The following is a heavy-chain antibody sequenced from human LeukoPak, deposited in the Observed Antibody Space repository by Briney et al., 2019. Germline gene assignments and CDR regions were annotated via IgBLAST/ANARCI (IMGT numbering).Heavy chain of an antibody. CDR2: IYYSGST. J-gene: IGHJ1*01. CDR1: GGSISSYY. CDR3: AREGDERYCSSTSCQGYFQH. V-gene: IGHV4-59*01. Sequence: SETLSLTCTVSGGSISSYYWSWIRQPPGKGLEWIGYIYYSGSTNYNPSLKSRVTISVDTSKNQFSLKLSSVTAADTAVYYCAREGDERYCSSTSCQGYFQHWGQGTLVTVSS. D-gene: IGHD2-2*01.